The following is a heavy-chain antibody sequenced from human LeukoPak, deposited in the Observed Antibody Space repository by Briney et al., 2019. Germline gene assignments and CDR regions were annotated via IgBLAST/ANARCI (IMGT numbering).Heavy chain of an antibody. Sequence: QPGWSLRLSCAVSGITLSNYVMCWVRQAPGKGLEWVGSISGSGGGTNYAYSVKGRFTIARDNPKNTLYLHMHSLRAEDTAVYFCAKRGVVVRVILVGFHKEANYFDSWGQGALVTVSS. D-gene: IGHD3-10*01. V-gene: IGHV3-23*01. CDR2: ISGSGGGT. CDR1: GITLSNYV. CDR3: AKRGVVVRVILVGFHKEANYFDS. J-gene: IGHJ4*02.